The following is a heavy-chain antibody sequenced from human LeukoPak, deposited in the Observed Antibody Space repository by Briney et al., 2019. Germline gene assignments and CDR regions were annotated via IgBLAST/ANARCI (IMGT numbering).Heavy chain of an antibody. CDR3: ARDYSNYVFNY. CDR1: GYTFTGYY. D-gene: IGHD4-11*01. CDR2: INPNSGGT. V-gene: IGHV1-2*02. J-gene: IGHJ4*02. Sequence: GASVKVSCKVSGYTFTGYYIHWVRQAPGQGLKWMGWINPNSGGTNYAQKFQRRVTMTRDTSISTAYMELSRLRSDDTAVYYCARDYSNYVFNYWGQGTLVTVSS.